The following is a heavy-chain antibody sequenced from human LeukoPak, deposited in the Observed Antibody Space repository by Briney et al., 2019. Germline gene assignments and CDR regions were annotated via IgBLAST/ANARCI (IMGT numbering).Heavy chain of an antibody. CDR1: GFAFNTYR. V-gene: IGHV3-74*01. D-gene: IGHD3-10*01. CDR2: INSDGSVT. J-gene: IGHJ4*02. Sequence: GGSLRLSCAASGFAFNTYRMHWVRQVPGRGLVWVSRINSDGSVTIYADSVKGRFTISRDNAKNTVYLQMNSLGADDTAVYYCARDRLYSVDLWGQGTLVTVSS. CDR3: ARDRLYSVDL.